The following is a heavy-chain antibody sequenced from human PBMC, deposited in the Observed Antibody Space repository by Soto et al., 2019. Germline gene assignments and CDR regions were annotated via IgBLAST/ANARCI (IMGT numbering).Heavy chain of an antibody. J-gene: IGHJ5*02. Sequence: ESGGGVVQPGRSLRLSCAASGFTFSSYAMHWVRQAPGKGLEWVAVISYDGSNKYYADSVKGRFTISRDNSKNTLYLQMNSLRAEDTAVYYCARVGYFLEWSVNWFDPWGQGTLVTVSS. V-gene: IGHV3-30-3*01. CDR2: ISYDGSNK. D-gene: IGHD3-3*01. CDR3: ARVGYFLEWSVNWFDP. CDR1: GFTFSSYA.